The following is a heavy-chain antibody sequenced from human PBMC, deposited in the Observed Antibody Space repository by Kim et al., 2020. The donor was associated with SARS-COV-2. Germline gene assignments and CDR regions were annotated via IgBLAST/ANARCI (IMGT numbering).Heavy chain of an antibody. CDR3: ASSDCSGGSCYSGYYYYGMDV. CDR1: GGTFSSYA. V-gene: IGHV1-69*13. Sequence: SVKVSCKASGGTFSSYAISWVRQAPGQGLEWMGGIIPIFGTANYAQKFQGRVTITADESTSTAYMELSSLRSEDTAVYYCASSDCSGGSCYSGYYYYGMDVWGQGTTVTVSS. CDR2: IIPIFGTA. D-gene: IGHD2-15*01. J-gene: IGHJ6*02.